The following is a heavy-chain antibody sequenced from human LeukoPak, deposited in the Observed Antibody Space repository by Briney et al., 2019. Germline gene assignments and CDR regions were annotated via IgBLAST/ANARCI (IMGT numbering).Heavy chain of an antibody. CDR3: ARDNDSRDPPHFDY. J-gene: IGHJ4*02. CDR1: GYTFTGYY. D-gene: IGHD3-16*01. Sequence: ASVKVSCKASGYTFTGYYMHWVRQAPGQGLELMGGIIPIFGTTNYARKFRGRVTLTADKSTRTAYMELSSLRSEDTAVYYCARDNDSRDPPHFDYWGQGTLVTVSS. V-gene: IGHV1-69*06. CDR2: IIPIFGTT.